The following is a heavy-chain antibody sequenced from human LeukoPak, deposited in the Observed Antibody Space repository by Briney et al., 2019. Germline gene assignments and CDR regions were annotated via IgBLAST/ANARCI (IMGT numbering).Heavy chain of an antibody. Sequence: ASVKVSCKASGYTFTGYYMHWVRQAPGQGLEWMGWINPNSGGTNYAQKFQGRVTMTRDTSISTAYMELSRLRSDDTAVYYCARKGVLLHWGYYYYYMDVWGKGTTVTVSS. D-gene: IGHD1-26*01. CDR3: ARKGVLLHWGYYYYYMDV. CDR1: GYTFTGYY. CDR2: INPNSGGT. V-gene: IGHV1-2*02. J-gene: IGHJ6*03.